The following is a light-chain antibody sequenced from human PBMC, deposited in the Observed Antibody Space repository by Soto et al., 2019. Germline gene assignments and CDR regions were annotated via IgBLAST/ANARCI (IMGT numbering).Light chain of an antibody. CDR2: AAS. CDR3: QQSYSAPIT. J-gene: IGKJ5*01. Sequence: DIQMTQSPSSLSASVGDRVTTTCRASRTISNYLNWYQQIPGKAPKSLIYAASNLQTGVPSRFSGSGSGTDFTLTISSLQPEDFATYYCQQSYSAPITFGQGTRLEIK. CDR1: RTISNY. V-gene: IGKV1-39*01.